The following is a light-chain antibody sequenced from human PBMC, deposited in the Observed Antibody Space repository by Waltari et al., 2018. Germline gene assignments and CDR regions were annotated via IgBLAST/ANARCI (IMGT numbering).Light chain of an antibody. J-gene: IGKJ2*01. CDR3: QQSYNPPYT. CDR1: QSISNY. Sequence: DIQMTQSPSSLPASVGDRVTITCRASQSISNYLKWYQHKPGEAPKLLVYVASNLQRGVPSRFSGSGSETDFTLTISSLQLEDFATYYCQQSYNPPYTFGQGTNVEIK. V-gene: IGKV1-39*01. CDR2: VAS.